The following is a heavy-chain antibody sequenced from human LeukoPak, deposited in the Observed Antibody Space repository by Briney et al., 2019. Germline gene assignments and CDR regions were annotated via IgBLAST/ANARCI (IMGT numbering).Heavy chain of an antibody. Sequence: GGSLRLSCAASGFTFSSYSMNCVRHEPGKGLEWVSSISSSSSYIYYADSVKGRFTISRDNAKNSLYLQMNSLRAEDTAVYYCSRDLVSDCSGGSCYSNRLGMDVWGQGTTVTVSS. CDR2: ISSSSSYI. CDR3: SRDLVSDCSGGSCYSNRLGMDV. J-gene: IGHJ6*02. CDR1: GFTFSSYS. D-gene: IGHD2-15*01. V-gene: IGHV3-21*01.